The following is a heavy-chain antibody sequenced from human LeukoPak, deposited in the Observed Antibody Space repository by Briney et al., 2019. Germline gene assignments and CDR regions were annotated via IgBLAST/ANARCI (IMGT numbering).Heavy chain of an antibody. J-gene: IGHJ4*02. CDR3: ASYYYDSSGYYYYFDY. CDR1: GGTFSSYA. V-gene: IGHV1-69*13. Sequence: GASVKVSCKASGGTFSSYAISWVRQAPGQGLEWMGGIIPIFGTANYAQKFQGRVTITADEFTSTAYMELSSLRSEDTAVYYCASYYYDSSGYYYYFDYWGQGTLVTASS. D-gene: IGHD3-22*01. CDR2: IIPIFGTA.